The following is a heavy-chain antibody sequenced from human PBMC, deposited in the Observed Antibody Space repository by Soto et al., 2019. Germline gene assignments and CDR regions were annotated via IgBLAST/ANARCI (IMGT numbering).Heavy chain of an antibody. V-gene: IGHV4-59*01. D-gene: IGHD4-17*01. CDR3: ARDLVGYDYGDYGGRYYGMDV. J-gene: IGHJ6*02. CDR1: GGSISSYY. CDR2: IYYSGST. Sequence: SETLSLTCTVSGGSISSYYWSWIRQPPGKGLEWIGYIYYSGSTNYNPSLKSRVTISVDTSKNQFSLKLSSVTAADTAVYYCARDLVGYDYGDYGGRYYGMDVWGQGTTVTFSS.